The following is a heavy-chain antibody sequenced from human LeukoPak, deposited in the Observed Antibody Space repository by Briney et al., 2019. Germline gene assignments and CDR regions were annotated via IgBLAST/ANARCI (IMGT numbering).Heavy chain of an antibody. J-gene: IGHJ3*02. V-gene: IGHV3-23*01. CDR2: ISGSGGST. CDR3: AKDRDDSSGIDAFDI. CDR1: GFTFSIYA. Sequence: PGGSLRLSCAASGFTFSIYAMHWVRQAPGKGLEWVSAISGSGGSTYYADSVKGRFTISRDNSKNTLYLQMNSLRAEDTAVYYCAKDRDDSSGIDAFDIWGQGTMVTVSS. D-gene: IGHD3-22*01.